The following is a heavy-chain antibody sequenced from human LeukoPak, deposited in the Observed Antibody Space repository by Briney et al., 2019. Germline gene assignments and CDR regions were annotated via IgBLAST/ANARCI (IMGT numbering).Heavy chain of an antibody. D-gene: IGHD1-26*01. V-gene: IGHV3-48*03. CDR3: AKDGGTHFDH. J-gene: IGHJ4*02. Sequence: GGSLRLSCAASGFTCSSYEMNWVRQAPGKGLEWVSYISSSGTTISYAQSVKGRFTITRDNAQNSLTLHMNTLRADDTAVYYCAKDGGTHFDHWGQGTLVTVSS. CDR2: ISSSGTTI. CDR1: GFTCSSYE.